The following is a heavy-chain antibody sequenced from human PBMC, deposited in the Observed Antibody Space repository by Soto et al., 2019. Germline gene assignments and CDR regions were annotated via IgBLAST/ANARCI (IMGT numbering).Heavy chain of an antibody. CDR1: GFTFSDYW. Sequence: EVQLVESGGGLVQPGGSLRLSCTASGFTFSDYWMSWVRQAPGKGLEWVAIIKQDEGDKYSVDSVKGRFTISRDNAENSLYLQMNSLRAEDTAVYYCARGTNVDSAYRWFDSWGQGTLVTVSS. D-gene: IGHD3-16*01. J-gene: IGHJ5*01. CDR3: ARGTNVDSAYRWFDS. CDR2: IKQDEGDK. V-gene: IGHV3-7*01.